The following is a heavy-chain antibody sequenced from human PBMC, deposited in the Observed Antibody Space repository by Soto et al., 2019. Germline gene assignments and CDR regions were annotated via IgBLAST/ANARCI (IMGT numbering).Heavy chain of an antibody. J-gene: IGHJ6*02. CDR1: GASSSSLC. D-gene: IGHD3-3*01. Sequence: ETLSLTCTVSGASSSSLCQSWIRQPLGHGLEWIGYIYYSGSTNYNPSLKSRVTISVDTSKNQFSLKLSSVPAADTTVYYCEKVGKIFGVVITFYYGMDVWGQGTRVTVSS. V-gene: IGHV4-59*01. CDR2: IYYSGST. CDR3: EKVGKIFGVVITFYYGMDV.